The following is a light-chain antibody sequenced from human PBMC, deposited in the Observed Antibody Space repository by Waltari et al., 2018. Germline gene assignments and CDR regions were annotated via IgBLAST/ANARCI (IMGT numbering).Light chain of an antibody. Sequence: QSPLPQPASVSGPPGQSFTIPCSGTTRPCGSSCLVSWYQQHPGEAPKLLICEVFKRPPDTSSRFSGAKSGSTASLTISGLQPEDEADYYCCSYAGRGTYVFGSGTKVTVL. CDR3: CSYAGRGTYV. V-gene: IGLV2-23*02. CDR2: EVF. J-gene: IGLJ1*01. CDR1: TRPCGSSCL.